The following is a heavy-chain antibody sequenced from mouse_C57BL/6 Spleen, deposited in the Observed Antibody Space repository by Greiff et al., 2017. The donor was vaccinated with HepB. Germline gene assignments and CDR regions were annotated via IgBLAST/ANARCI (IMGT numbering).Heavy chain of an antibody. D-gene: IGHD2-5*01. CDR3: ARSYYSNPYAMDY. CDR1: GYTFTSYW. V-gene: IGHV1-61*01. Sequence: VQLQQPGAELVRPGSSVKLSCKASGYTFTSYWMDCVKQRPGQGLEWIGNIYPSDSETHYNQKFKDKATLTVDKSSSTAYMQLSSLTSEDSAVYYCARSYYSNPYAMDYWGQGTSVTVSS. CDR2: IYPSDSET. J-gene: IGHJ4*01.